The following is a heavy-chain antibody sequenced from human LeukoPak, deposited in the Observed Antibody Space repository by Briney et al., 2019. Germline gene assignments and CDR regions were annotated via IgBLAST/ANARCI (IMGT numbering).Heavy chain of an antibody. V-gene: IGHV4-59*01. CDR3: ARDYRSSSSVSGGGYYYYYYMDV. CDR2: IYYSGST. Sequence: SETLSLTCTVSGGSISSYYWSRIRQPPGKGLEWIGYIYYSGSTNYNPSLKSRVTISVDTSKNQFSLKLSSVTAADTAVYYCARDYRSSSSVSGGGYYYYYYMDVWGKGTTVTVSS. CDR1: GGSISSYY. D-gene: IGHD6-6*01. J-gene: IGHJ6*03.